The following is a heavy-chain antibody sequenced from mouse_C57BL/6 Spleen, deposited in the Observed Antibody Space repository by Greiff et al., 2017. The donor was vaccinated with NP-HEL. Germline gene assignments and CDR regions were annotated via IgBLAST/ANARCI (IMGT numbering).Heavy chain of an antibody. Sequence: EVKLVESGGGLVQPGGSLSLSCAASGFTFTDYYMSWVRQPPGKALEWLGFIRNKANGYTTEYSASVKGRFTISRDNSQSILYLQMNALRAEDSATYYCARGGDYYGSRDAMDYWGQGTSVTVSS. V-gene: IGHV7-3*01. D-gene: IGHD1-1*01. J-gene: IGHJ4*01. CDR2: IRNKANGYTT. CDR1: GFTFTDYY. CDR3: ARGGDYYGSRDAMDY.